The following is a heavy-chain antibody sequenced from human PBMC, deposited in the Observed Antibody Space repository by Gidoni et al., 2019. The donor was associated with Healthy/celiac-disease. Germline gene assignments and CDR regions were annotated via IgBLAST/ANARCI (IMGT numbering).Heavy chain of an antibody. CDR3: ARDLDSSGWYYFDY. Sequence: QVQLVQSGSELKKPGASVKVSCTASGYTFTIYAMNWVRQAPGQGLEWMGWINTNTGTPTYAQGFTGRFVFSLDTSVSTAYLQISSLKAEDTAVYYCARDLDSSGWYYFDYWGQGTLVTVSS. CDR2: INTNTGTP. CDR1: GYTFTIYA. V-gene: IGHV7-4-1*02. D-gene: IGHD6-19*01. J-gene: IGHJ4*02.